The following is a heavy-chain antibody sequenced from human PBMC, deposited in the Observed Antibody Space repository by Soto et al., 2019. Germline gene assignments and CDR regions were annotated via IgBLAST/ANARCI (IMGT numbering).Heavy chain of an antibody. CDR1: GGSISSGDYY. CDR3: ARLRYFDWLFDY. J-gene: IGHJ4*02. D-gene: IGHD3-9*01. Sequence: SETLSLTCTVSGGSISSGDYYWSWIHQPPGKGLEWIGYIYYSGSTYYNPSLKSRVTISVDTSKNQFSLKLSSVTAADTAVYYCARLRYFDWLFDYWGQGTLVTVSS. CDR2: IYYSGST. V-gene: IGHV4-30-4*01.